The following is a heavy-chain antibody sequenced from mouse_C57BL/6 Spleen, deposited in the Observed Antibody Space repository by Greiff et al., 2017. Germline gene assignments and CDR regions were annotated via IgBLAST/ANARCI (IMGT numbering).Heavy chain of an antibody. CDR2: IDPNSGGT. D-gene: IGHD1-1*01. CDR1: GYTFTSYW. Sequence: QVQLKQPGAELVKPGASVKLSCKASGYTFTSYWMHWVKQRPGRGLEWIGRIDPNSGGTKYNEKFKSKATLTVDKPSSTAYMQLSSLTSEDSAVYYCATPLTTVVATFDYWGQGTTLTVSS. V-gene: IGHV1-72*01. CDR3: ATPLTTVVATFDY. J-gene: IGHJ2*01.